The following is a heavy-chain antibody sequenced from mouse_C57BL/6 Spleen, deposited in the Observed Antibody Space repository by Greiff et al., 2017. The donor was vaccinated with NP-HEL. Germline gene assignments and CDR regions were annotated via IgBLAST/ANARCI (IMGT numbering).Heavy chain of an antibody. CDR2: IHPNSGST. D-gene: IGHD3-2*02. CDR1: GYTFTSYW. J-gene: IGHJ3*01. CDR3: DLDSSGSAWFAY. V-gene: IGHV1-64*01. Sequence: QVQLKQPGAELVKPGASVKLSCKASGYTFTSYWMHWVKQRPGQGLEWIGMIHPNSGSTNYNEKFKSKATLTVDKSSSTAYMQLSSLTSEDSAVYYCDLDSSGSAWFAYWGQGTLVTVSA.